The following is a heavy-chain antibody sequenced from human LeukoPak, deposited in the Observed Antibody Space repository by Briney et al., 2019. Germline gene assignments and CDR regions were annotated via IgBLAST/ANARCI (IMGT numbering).Heavy chain of an antibody. CDR2: TYYRSRWYN. Sequence: SQTLSLTCDISGDSVSTHGAAWNWIRQSPSRGLEWLGRTYYRSRWYNDYAVSVESRITINPDTSKNQFSLQLNSVTPEDTAVYFCARESKDAFHIWGQGTLVTVSS. D-gene: IGHD3-16*01. J-gene: IGHJ4*02. CDR3: ARESKDAFHI. CDR1: GDSVSTHGAA. V-gene: IGHV6-1*01.